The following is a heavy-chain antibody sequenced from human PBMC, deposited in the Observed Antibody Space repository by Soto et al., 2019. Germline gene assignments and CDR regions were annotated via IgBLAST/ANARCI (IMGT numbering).Heavy chain of an antibody. V-gene: IGHV4-59*01. CDR2: IYYSGST. CDR3: AIECYGEDYYFGMVV. D-gene: IGHD2-15*01. Sequence: SETLSLTCTVSGGSISSYYWSWIRQRPGKGLEWVGYIYYSGSTNYNPSLKSRVTISVDTSKNQFSLKLSSVTAADTAVYYCAIECYGEDYYFGMVVWGHGTTVTVSS. J-gene: IGHJ6*02. CDR1: GGSISSYY.